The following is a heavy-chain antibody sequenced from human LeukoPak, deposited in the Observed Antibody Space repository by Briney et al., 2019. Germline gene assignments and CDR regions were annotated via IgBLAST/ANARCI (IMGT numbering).Heavy chain of an antibody. Sequence: GGSLRLSCAASGFTFSSHSMNWVRQAPGKGLEWVSYISSSSSTIYYADSVKGRFTISRDNAKNSLYLQMNSLRAEDTAVYSCARVKGTRPGITIFGVVTPGAFDIWGQGTMVTVSS. CDR3: ARVKGTRPGITIFGVVTPGAFDI. V-gene: IGHV3-48*01. D-gene: IGHD3-3*01. CDR1: GFTFSSHS. J-gene: IGHJ3*02. CDR2: ISSSSSTI.